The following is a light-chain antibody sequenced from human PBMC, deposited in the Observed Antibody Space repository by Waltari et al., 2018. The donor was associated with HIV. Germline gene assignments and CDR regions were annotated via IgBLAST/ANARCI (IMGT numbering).Light chain of an antibody. CDR1: QAINNY. CDR2: ATS. V-gene: IGKV1-9*01. J-gene: IGKJ2*01. CDR3: QQLNNYPHT. Sequence: DIQLTQSPSFLSASVGARVTITCLASQAINNYLAWYQQKPGKAPKLLIYATSTLQSGVPSRFSGSGSGTEFSLTVSSLQPEDFATYYCQQLNNYPHTFGQGTKLEIK.